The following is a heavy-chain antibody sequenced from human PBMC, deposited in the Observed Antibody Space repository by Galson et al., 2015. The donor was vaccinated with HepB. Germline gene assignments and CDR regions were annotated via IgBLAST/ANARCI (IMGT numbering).Heavy chain of an antibody. J-gene: IGHJ4*02. V-gene: IGHV3-23*01. D-gene: IGHD2-8*02. CDR2: ISDSGYNT. Sequence: SLRLSCAVSGFTFRSFGMHWVRQAPGKGLEFVSGISDSGYNTYYADFVKGRFTISRDNSKNMLYLQMNSLRAEDTAVYYCAPRPYGGAGVVTALDYWGQGTLVTVSS. CDR1: GFTFRSFG. CDR3: APRPYGGAGVVTALDY.